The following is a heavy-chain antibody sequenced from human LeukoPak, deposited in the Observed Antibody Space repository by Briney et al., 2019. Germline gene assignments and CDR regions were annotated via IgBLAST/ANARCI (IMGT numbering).Heavy chain of an antibody. Sequence: GRSLRLSCAASGFTFSSYAMSWVRQAPGKGLECVSYISSSSSTIYYADSVKGRFTMSRDNAKNSLFLQMNSLRDEDTAVYYCARGGSGYGDYYYFYAMDVWGQGTTVTVSS. CDR1: GFTFSSYA. J-gene: IGHJ6*02. CDR3: ARGGSGYGDYYYFYAMDV. D-gene: IGHD3-22*01. CDR2: ISSSSSTI. V-gene: IGHV3-48*02.